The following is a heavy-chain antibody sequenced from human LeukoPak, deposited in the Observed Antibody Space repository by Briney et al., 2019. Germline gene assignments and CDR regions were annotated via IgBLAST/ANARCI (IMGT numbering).Heavy chain of an antibody. CDR2: IKQDGSEK. CDR3: ARYDDGDFFDY. D-gene: IGHD1-1*01. CDR1: GFTFSTYW. J-gene: IGHJ4*02. V-gene: IGHV3-7*05. Sequence: GSLILSYAASGFTFSTYWMSWVRQAPGKGLEWVANIKQDGSEKDYVDSVKGRFTISRDNAKNSLYLQMNSLRAVDTAVYYCARYDDGDFFDYWGQGTL.